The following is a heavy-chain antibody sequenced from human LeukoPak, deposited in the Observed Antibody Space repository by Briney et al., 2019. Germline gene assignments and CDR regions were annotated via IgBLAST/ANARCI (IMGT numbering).Heavy chain of an antibody. CDR3: ARGRGYYYNWFDP. CDR2: INHSGST. V-gene: IGHV4-34*01. D-gene: IGHD3-22*01. Sequence: PSETLSLTCAVYGGSFSGYYWSWIRQPPGKGLEWIGEINHSGSTNYNPSLKSRVTISVDTSKNQFSLKLSSVTAADTAVYYCARGRGYYYNWFDPWGQGTLVTVSS. CDR1: GGSFSGYY. J-gene: IGHJ5*02.